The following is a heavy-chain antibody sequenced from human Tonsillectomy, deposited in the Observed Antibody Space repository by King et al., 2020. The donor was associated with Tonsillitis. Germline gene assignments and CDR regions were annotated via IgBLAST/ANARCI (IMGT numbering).Heavy chain of an antibody. Sequence: VQLVESGGGVVQPGRSQRLSCAASGFTFSSYAMHWVRQAPGKGLEWVAVISYDGSNKYYADSVKGRFTISRDNSKNTLYLQMNSLRAEDTAVYYCATYYYDSNISFDYWGQGTLVTVSS. J-gene: IGHJ4*02. D-gene: IGHD3-22*01. CDR2: ISYDGSNK. V-gene: IGHV3-30*04. CDR3: ATYYYDSNISFDY. CDR1: GFTFSSYA.